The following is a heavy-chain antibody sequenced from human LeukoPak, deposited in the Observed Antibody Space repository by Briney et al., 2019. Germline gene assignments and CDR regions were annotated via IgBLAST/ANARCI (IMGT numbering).Heavy chain of an antibody. CDR2: ISYDGSNK. D-gene: IGHD2-15*01. Sequence: GGSLRLSCAASGFTFSSYAMDWVRQAPGKGLVWVAVISYDGSNKYYVDSVKGRFTISRDNSKNTSYLQMNSLRAEDTAVYYCARDANSIVVVVELPGCWGQRTTVTAS. CDR3: ARDANSIVVVVELPGC. CDR1: GFTFSSYA. J-gene: IGHJ4*02. V-gene: IGHV3-30*04.